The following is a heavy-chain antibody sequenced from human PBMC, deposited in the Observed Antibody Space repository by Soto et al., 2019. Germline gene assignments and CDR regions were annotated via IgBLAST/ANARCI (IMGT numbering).Heavy chain of an antibody. J-gene: IGHJ6*02. Sequence: QLLESGGGLVKPGGSLRLSCTASGSPFSNYAMSWVRQAPGKGLEWVSGIRSSGESTYYADSVKGRLTISRDNSKNMLYLQINSLRAEDTAVYYCAKGGRRVLIPMDVWGQGTTVTVSS. CDR2: IRSSGEST. CDR1: GSPFSNYA. D-gene: IGHD2-8*01. CDR3: AKGGRRVLIPMDV. V-gene: IGHV3-23*01.